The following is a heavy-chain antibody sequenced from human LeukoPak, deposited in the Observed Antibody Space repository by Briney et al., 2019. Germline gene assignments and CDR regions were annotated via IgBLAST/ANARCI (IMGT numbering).Heavy chain of an antibody. CDR1: GYSFTSYW. CDR3: AGQYARSSSSWYLVDP. D-gene: IGHD6-13*01. CDR2: IYPGDSDT. V-gene: IGHV5-51*01. Sequence: GEFLKISCKGSGYSFTSYWIGWVRQMPGKGLEWMGIIYPGDSDTRYSPSFQGQVTISADKSISTAYLQWSSLKASDTAMYYCAGQYARSSSSWYLVDPWGQGTLVTVSS. J-gene: IGHJ5*02.